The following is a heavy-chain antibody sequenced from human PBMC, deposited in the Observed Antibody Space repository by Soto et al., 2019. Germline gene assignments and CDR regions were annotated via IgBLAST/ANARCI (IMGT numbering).Heavy chain of an antibody. CDR2: IDPSDSYT. CDR1: GYSFTSYC. J-gene: IGHJ4*02. CDR3: ASAGAGYSGFTAYDY. D-gene: IGHD5-12*01. Sequence: GECLKIVCKGSGYSFTSYCSSWVLQMPWKGLEWMGRIDPSDSYTNYSPSFQGHVTISADKSISTAYLQWSSLKASDTAMYYCASAGAGYSGFTAYDYWGQGTLVPVSS. V-gene: IGHV5-10-1*01.